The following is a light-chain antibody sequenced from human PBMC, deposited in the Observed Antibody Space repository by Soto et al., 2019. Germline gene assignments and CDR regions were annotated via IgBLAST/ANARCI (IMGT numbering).Light chain of an antibody. CDR2: DAY. CDR1: QSFRGQ. CDR3: QQRHMWPIT. Sequence: VLTPSPVTLSLCARESATRSCRASQSFRGQLAWYQQKPGQAPRLLIYDAYNRATGIPPRFSGSGSGTDFTLTISSLEPEDSAVYYCQQRHMWPITFGQGTRLENK. V-gene: IGKV3-11*01. J-gene: IGKJ5*01.